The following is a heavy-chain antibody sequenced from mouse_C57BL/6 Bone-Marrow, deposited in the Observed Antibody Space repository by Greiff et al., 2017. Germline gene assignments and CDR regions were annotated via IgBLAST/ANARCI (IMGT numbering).Heavy chain of an antibody. V-gene: IGHV1-82*01. CDR3: TRLGRGFAY. J-gene: IGHJ3*01. D-gene: IGHD3-3*01. Sequence: VKVVESGPELVKPGASVKISCKASGYAFSSSWMNWVQQRPGKGLEWIGRIYPGDGDTNYNGKFKGKATLTADKSSSTAYMQLSSLTSEDSAVYFCTRLGRGFAYWGQGTLVTVSA. CDR1: GYAFSSSW. CDR2: IYPGDGDT.